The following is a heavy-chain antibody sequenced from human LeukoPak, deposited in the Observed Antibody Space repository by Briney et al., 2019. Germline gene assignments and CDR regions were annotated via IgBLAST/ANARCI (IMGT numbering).Heavy chain of an antibody. CDR1: GGSISSYY. CDR3: ARAHPREYWGGDCYLEFDY. Sequence: SETLSLTCTVSGGSISSYYWSWIRQPPGKGLEWIGYIYYSGSTNYNPSLKSRVTISVDTSKNQFSLKLSSVTAADTAVYYRARAHPREYWGGDCYLEFDYWGQGPLVTVSS. V-gene: IGHV4-59*01. D-gene: IGHD2-21*02. CDR2: IYYSGST. J-gene: IGHJ4*02.